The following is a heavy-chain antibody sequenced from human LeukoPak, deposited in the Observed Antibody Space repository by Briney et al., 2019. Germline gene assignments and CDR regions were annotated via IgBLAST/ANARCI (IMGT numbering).Heavy chain of an antibody. CDR2: IIPIFGTA. J-gene: IGHJ4*02. Sequence: GASVKVSCKASGGTFSSYAISWVRQAPGQGLEWMGGIIPIFGTANYAQKFQGRVTITADESTSTAYMELSSLRSEDTAVYYCATQRGGGYCSSTSCSSVDYWGQGTLVTVSS. V-gene: IGHV1-69*13. CDR1: GGTFSSYA. D-gene: IGHD2-2*01. CDR3: ATQRGGGYCSSTSCSSVDY.